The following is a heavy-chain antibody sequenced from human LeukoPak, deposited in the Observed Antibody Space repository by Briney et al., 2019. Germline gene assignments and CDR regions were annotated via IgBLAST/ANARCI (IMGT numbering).Heavy chain of an antibody. CDR1: GFALSFYV. Sequence: GESLRLSCAASGFALSFYVMSWLRQPPGKGLEWVSTINANSGTTSYAASVRGRFTISRDNTKNTLYLQVNTLRAHDTPPYYSAKPVSGGLALTADWCHPW. CDR3: AKPVSGGLALTADWCHP. CDR2: INANSGTT. J-gene: IGHJ5*02. D-gene: IGHD6-13*01. V-gene: IGHV3-23*01.